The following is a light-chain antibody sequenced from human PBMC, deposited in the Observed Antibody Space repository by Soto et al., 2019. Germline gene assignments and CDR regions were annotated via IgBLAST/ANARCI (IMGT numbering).Light chain of an antibody. CDR1: QSISSW. J-gene: IGKJ4*01. Sequence: DIQMTQFPSTLSASVGDRVTITCRASQSISSWLAWYQQKPGKAPKLLIYKASSLESGVPSRFSGSGSGTEFTLTISSLQPDDFATYYCQQYNSYLTFGGGTKVDIK. CDR3: QQYNSYLT. V-gene: IGKV1-5*03. CDR2: KAS.